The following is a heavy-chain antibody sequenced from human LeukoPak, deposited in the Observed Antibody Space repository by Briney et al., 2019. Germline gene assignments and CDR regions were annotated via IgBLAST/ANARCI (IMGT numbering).Heavy chain of an antibody. CDR1: GFTFSSYA. J-gene: IGHJ1*01. D-gene: IGHD3-10*01. CDR3: ASKHYYGSGSSAEYFQH. Sequence: GGSLRLSCAASGFTFSSYAMHWVRQAPGKGLEWVATTSFDVSNKYYADSVKGRFTISRDNSKNTLYLQMNSLRAEDTAVYYCASKHYYGSGSSAEYFQHWGQGTLVTVSS. CDR2: TSFDVSNK. V-gene: IGHV3-30*04.